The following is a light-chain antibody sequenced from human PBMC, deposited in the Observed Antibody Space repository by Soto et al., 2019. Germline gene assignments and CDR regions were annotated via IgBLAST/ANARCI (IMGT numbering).Light chain of an antibody. CDR3: QQRSNWPPIT. CDR2: DAS. CDR1: RSVSSS. J-gene: IGKJ5*01. V-gene: IGKV3-11*01. Sequence: EIVLTQSPATLSLSPGERATPPCRASRSVSSSLAWYQQKPGQAPRLLIYDASNRATGIPARFSGSGSGTDFTLTISSLEPEDFAVYYCQQRSNWPPITFGQGTRLEIK.